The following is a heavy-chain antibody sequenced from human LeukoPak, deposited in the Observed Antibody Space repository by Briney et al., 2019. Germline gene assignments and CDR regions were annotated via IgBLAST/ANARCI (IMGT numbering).Heavy chain of an antibody. Sequence: GGSLRLSCAASGFTFSSYAMSWVRQAPGKGLEWVSTITGSGGTTYYADSGKGRITISRDNSKNTLYLQMNSLRAEDTAVYYCARGGRYTSGRFDYWGQGTLVTVSS. CDR3: ARGGRYTSGRFDY. CDR1: GFTFSSYA. D-gene: IGHD6-19*01. J-gene: IGHJ4*02. CDR2: ITGSGGTT. V-gene: IGHV3-23*01.